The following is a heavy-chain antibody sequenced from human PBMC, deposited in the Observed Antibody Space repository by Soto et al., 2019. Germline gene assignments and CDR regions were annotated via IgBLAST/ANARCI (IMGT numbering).Heavy chain of an antibody. CDR3: ARERPDGARLDP. J-gene: IGHJ5*02. CDR1: GGSISSGDYY. Sequence: QVQLQESGPGLVKPSQTLSLTCTVSGGSISSGDYYWSWIRQPPGKGLEWIGYIYHSGSTYYNPSLKSRVTISVDTSKTQFSLQLSSVTAADTAVYYCARERPDGARLDPWGQGTLVTVSS. V-gene: IGHV4-30-4*01. D-gene: IGHD6-6*01. CDR2: IYHSGST.